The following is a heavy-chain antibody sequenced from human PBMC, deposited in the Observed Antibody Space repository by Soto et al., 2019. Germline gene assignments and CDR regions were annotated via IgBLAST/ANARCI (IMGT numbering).Heavy chain of an antibody. D-gene: IGHD3-10*01. CDR2: INAGNGNT. V-gene: IGHV1-3*01. CDR3: ARDFSWFGELIASDY. CDR1: GYTFTSYA. Sequence: QVQLVQSGAEVKKPGASVKVSCKASGYTFTSYAMHWVRQAPGQRLEWMGWINAGNGNTKYSKKFQGRVTITRDTSASTPHMELSSLRSEDTAVYYCARDFSWFGELIASDYWGQGTLVTVSS. J-gene: IGHJ4*02.